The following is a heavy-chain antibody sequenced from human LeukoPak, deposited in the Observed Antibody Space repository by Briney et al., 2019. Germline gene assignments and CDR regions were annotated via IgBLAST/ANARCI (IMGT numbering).Heavy chain of an antibody. D-gene: IGHD7-27*01. V-gene: IGHV3-48*01. CDR2: ISTSTSTM. J-gene: IGHJ3*02. CDR1: GFTFSTVS. Sequence: SGGSLRLSCVASGFTFSTVSMNWVRQAPGRGLEWISYISTSTSTMYYTDSVKGRFTTSRDNAKNSLYLQMNSLRAEDTAVYYCAGDTAMVTGGAFDIWGQGTMVTVSS. CDR3: AGDTAMVTGGAFDI.